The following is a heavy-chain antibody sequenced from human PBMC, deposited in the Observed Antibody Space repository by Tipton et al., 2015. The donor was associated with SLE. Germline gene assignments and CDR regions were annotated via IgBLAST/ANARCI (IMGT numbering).Heavy chain of an antibody. Sequence: LSLTCAVYGGSFSGYYWSWIRQPPGKGLEWIGEINHSGSTNYNPSLKSRVTISVDTSKNQFSLKLSSVTAADTAVYYCAREEGSSWYGAGDYWGQGTLVTVSS. D-gene: IGHD6-13*01. V-gene: IGHV4-34*01. CDR1: GGSFSGYY. CDR3: AREEGSSWYGAGDY. CDR2: INHSGST. J-gene: IGHJ4*02.